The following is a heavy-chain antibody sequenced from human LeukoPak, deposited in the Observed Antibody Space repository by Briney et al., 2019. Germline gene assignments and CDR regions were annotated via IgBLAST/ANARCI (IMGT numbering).Heavy chain of an antibody. CDR1: GGSISSNSW. CDR3: ARHGGYCQDV. J-gene: IGHJ6*02. D-gene: IGHD5-18*01. Sequence: SGTLSLTCAVSGGSISSNSWWSWVRQPPGKGLEWIGQIYDKGNVDYTPSLKSRVTISLDKSENQFSLNLDSVTAADTAVYYCARHGGYCQDVWGQGTTVTVSS. V-gene: IGHV4-4*02. CDR2: IYDKGNV.